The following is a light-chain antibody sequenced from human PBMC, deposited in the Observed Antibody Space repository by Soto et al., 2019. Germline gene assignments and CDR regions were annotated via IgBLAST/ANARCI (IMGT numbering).Light chain of an antibody. Sequence: DIQMTHSPSTLSASVGSRFIITCRASQSISNRLAWYHQKPGKTPNLLIYDASNLGSGVPSRLSGSGSGTEFTLTISSMKPDDFATYYCQQYDTHSTFGQGTKVDIK. CDR2: DAS. J-gene: IGKJ1*01. CDR1: QSISNR. CDR3: QQYDTHST. V-gene: IGKV1-5*01.